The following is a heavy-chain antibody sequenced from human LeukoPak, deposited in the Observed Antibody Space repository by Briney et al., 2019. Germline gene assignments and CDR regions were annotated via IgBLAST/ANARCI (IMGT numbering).Heavy chain of an antibody. V-gene: IGHV3-20*03. J-gene: IGHJ3*01. CDR3: ARGLGATVFDPFDL. Sequence: GGPLRLSYAASGFTLDDFGMIWVRQAPVKGLEWVAGITWNGGCTTYADSVKGPFHTSRDNAKNSLYLQMNSLRAEDTAFYYCARGLGATVFDPFDLWGRGRMICVSS. CDR2: ITWNGGCT. CDR1: GFTLDDFG. D-gene: IGHD1-26*01.